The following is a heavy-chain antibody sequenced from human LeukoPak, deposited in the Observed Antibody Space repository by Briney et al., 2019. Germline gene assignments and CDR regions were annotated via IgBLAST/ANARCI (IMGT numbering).Heavy chain of an antibody. V-gene: IGHV4-38-2*02. Sequence: SETLSLTCTVSGYSISSGYYWGWIRQPPGKGLEWIGSIYHSGSTYYNPSLKSRVTISVDTSKNQFSLKLSSVTAADTAVYYCARGITMALDYWGQGTLVTVSS. CDR2: IYHSGST. CDR1: GYSISSGYY. CDR3: ARGITMALDY. J-gene: IGHJ4*02. D-gene: IGHD3-10*01.